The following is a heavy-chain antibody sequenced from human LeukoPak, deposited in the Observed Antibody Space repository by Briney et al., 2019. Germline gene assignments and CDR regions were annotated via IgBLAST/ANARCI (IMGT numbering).Heavy chain of an antibody. Sequence: SETLSLTCTVSGGSISSSSYYWGWIRQPPGKGLEWIGSIYYSGSTYYNPSPKSRVTISVDTSKNQFSLKLSSVTAADTAVYYCASVEMATIASYYFDYWGQGTLVTVSS. J-gene: IGHJ4*02. D-gene: IGHD5-24*01. CDR1: GGSISSSSYY. V-gene: IGHV4-39*07. CDR2: IYYSGST. CDR3: ASVEMATIASYYFDY.